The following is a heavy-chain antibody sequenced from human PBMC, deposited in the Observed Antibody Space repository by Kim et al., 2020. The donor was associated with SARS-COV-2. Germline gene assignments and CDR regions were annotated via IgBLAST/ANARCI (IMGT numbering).Heavy chain of an antibody. V-gene: IGHV3-21*01. J-gene: IGHJ5*02. CDR3: ARDGDYYGSGNLNWFDP. CDR2: ISSSSSYI. Sequence: GGSLRLSCAASGFTFSSYSMNWVRQAPGKGLEWVSSISSSSSYIYYADSVKGRFTISRDNAKNSLYLQMNSLRAEDTAVYYCARDGDYYGSGNLNWFDPWGQGTLVTVSS. D-gene: IGHD3-10*01. CDR1: GFTFSSYS.